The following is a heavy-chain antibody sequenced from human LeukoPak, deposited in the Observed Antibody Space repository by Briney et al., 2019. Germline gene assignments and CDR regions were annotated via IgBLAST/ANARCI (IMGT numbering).Heavy chain of an antibody. V-gene: IGHV1-2*02. J-gene: IGHJ3*02. Sequence: ASVTVSCKASGYTFTGYYMHWVRQAPGQGLEWMGWINPNSGGTNYAQKFQGRVTMTRDTSISTAYMELSRLRSDDTAVYDCASAGAYYYDSSGPPRGAFDIWGQGTMVTVSS. CDR3: ASAGAYYYDSSGPPRGAFDI. CDR2: INPNSGGT. D-gene: IGHD3-22*01. CDR1: GYTFTGYY.